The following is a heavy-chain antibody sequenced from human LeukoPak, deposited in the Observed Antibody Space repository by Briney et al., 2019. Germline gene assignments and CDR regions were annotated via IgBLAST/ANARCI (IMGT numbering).Heavy chain of an antibody. CDR2: ISGSGGST. V-gene: IGHV3-23*01. D-gene: IGHD3-22*01. CDR1: GFTSSSYA. CDR3: AKSGDSSAVFDY. Sequence: GGSLRLSCAASGFTSSSYAMSWVRQAPGKGLEWVSAISGSGGSTYYADSVKGRSTISRDNSKNTLYLQMNSLRAEDTAVYYCAKSGDSSAVFDYWGQGTLVTVSS. J-gene: IGHJ4*02.